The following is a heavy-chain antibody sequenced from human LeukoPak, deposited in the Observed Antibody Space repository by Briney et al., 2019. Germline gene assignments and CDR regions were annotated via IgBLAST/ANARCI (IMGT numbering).Heavy chain of an antibody. CDR2: IYPCYYDT. CDR1: WYSFHCLW. Sequence: EFLKISRNGSWYSFHCLWIGLVRQIPGKGLEWIGFIYPCYYDTRQSTSFQGQVTISADKSISTAYMQWNSLKASDTAMYYCARHVGRITAADTRWFDPWGQGTLVTVSS. V-gene: IGHV5-51*01. J-gene: IGHJ5*02. D-gene: IGHD6-13*01. CDR3: ARHVGRITAADTRWFDP.